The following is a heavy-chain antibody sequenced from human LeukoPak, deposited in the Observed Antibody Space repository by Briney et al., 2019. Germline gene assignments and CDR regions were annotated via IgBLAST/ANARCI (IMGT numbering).Heavy chain of an antibody. CDR1: GFTFDDYA. CDR3: AKDTDSSGYYFDY. Sequence: PGGSLRLSCAVSGFTFDDYAMHWVRQVPGKGLEWVSGINWNSDSIGYADSVKGRFTTSRDNAKNSLYLQMNSLRAEDTALYYCAKDTDSSGYYFDYWGQGTLVTVSS. CDR2: INWNSDSI. J-gene: IGHJ4*02. V-gene: IGHV3-9*01. D-gene: IGHD3-22*01.